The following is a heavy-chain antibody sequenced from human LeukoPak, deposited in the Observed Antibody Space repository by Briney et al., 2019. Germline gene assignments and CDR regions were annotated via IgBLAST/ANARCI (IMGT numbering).Heavy chain of an antibody. CDR2: ISGSGGYT. CDR3: AKDEYFDWLSSTLH. CDR1: GFTFSNYG. J-gene: IGHJ4*02. Sequence: GGSLRLSCAASGFTFSNYGMHWVRQAPGKGLEWVSTISGSGGYTYYADSVKGRFTISRDNSKNTLYLQMNSLRAEDTAVYYCAKDEYFDWLSSTLHWGQGILVTVSS. V-gene: IGHV3-23*01. D-gene: IGHD3-9*01.